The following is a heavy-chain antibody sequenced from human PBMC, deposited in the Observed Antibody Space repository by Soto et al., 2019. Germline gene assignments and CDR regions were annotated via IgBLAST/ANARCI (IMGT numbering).Heavy chain of an antibody. Sequence: GASVKVSCKASGYTFTGYYMHWVRQAPGQGLEWMGWISAYNGNTNYAQKLQGRVTMTTDTSTSTAYMELRSLRSDDTAVYYCARDKISGSYSWYYYGMDVWGQGTTVTVSS. J-gene: IGHJ6*02. CDR2: ISAYNGNT. V-gene: IGHV1-18*04. CDR3: ARDKISGSYSWYYYGMDV. CDR1: GYTFTGYY. D-gene: IGHD1-26*01.